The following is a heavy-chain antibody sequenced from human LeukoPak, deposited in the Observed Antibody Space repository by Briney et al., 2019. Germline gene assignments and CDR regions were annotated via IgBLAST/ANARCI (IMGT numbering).Heavy chain of an antibody. J-gene: IGHJ4*02. D-gene: IGHD2-15*01. CDR3: TRLVAGGFDS. Sequence: ASVKVSCKFSGGSITNYAISWVRQAPGQGLDWMGRITPLLDSTNYAPKFQGRVTITADKSTNTAFMESSSLTSEDTAMYFCTRLVAGGFDSWGQGSLVTVSS. CDR1: GGSITNYA. V-gene: IGHV1-69*06. CDR2: ITPLLDST.